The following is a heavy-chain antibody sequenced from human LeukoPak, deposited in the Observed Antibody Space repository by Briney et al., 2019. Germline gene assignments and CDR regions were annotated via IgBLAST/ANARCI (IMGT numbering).Heavy chain of an antibody. J-gene: IGHJ4*02. V-gene: IGHV1-46*01. CDR1: GYTFTSYY. CDR3: ARAVRGYSYGFDY. CDR2: INPSGGST. D-gene: IGHD5-18*01. Sequence: ASVKVSCKASGYTFTSYYMHWVRQAPGQGLEWMGIINPSGGSTSYAQKFQGRVTMTRDTSISTAYMELSRLRSDDTAVYYCARAVRGYSYGFDYWGQGTLVTVSS.